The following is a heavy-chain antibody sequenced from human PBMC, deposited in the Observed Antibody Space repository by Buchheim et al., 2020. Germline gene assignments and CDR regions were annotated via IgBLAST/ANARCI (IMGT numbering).Heavy chain of an antibody. CDR3: AGSQERTQRTHDY. D-gene: IGHD1-26*01. Sequence: QVQLVQSGAEVKKPGASVKVSCKTSGSSFGNYAISWVRQAPGQGLEWMGGIVPIFGTPNYAQKFQGRVTITADAFTSTAYMELRSLISEDTAVYYCAGSQERTQRTHDYWGQGTL. V-gene: IGHV1-69*01. CDR1: GSSFGNYA. J-gene: IGHJ4*02. CDR2: IVPIFGTP.